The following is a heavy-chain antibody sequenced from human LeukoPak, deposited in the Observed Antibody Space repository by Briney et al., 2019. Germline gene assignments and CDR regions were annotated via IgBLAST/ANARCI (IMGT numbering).Heavy chain of an antibody. J-gene: IGHJ3*02. D-gene: IGHD3-16*01. CDR1: GFTFSTYW. Sequence: PGGSLRLSCAASGFTFSTYWMHWVRQAPGKGLVWVSRIYNDESSMNYADSVKGRFTISRDNAKNTLYLQMNSLRAEDTAVYFCASSPGSLGNFDIWGQGTMVTVSS. CDR2: IYNDESSM. CDR3: ASSPGSLGNFDI. V-gene: IGHV3-74*01.